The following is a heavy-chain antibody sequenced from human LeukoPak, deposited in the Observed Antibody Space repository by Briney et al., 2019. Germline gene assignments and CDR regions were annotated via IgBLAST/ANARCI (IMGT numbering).Heavy chain of an antibody. CDR1: GFTFSSYS. V-gene: IGHV3-21*01. J-gene: IGHJ4*02. CDR2: ISSSSSYI. CDR3: ARVEDIVVVPAAVDY. Sequence: GGSLRLSCAASGFTFSSYSMNWVRQAPGKGLEWVSSISSSSSYIYYADSVKGRFTISRDNAKNSLYLQMNSLRAEDTAVYYCARVEDIVVVPAAVDYWGQGTLVTVSS. D-gene: IGHD2-2*01.